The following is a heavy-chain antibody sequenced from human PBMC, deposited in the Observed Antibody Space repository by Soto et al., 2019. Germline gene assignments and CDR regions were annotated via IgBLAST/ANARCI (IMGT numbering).Heavy chain of an antibody. D-gene: IGHD4-17*01. CDR3: ARAGGDYGDYPAHYYYYGMDV. Sequence: QVQLVQSEAEVKKPGSSVKVSCKASGGTFSSYAISWVRQAPGQGLEWMGGIIPIFGTANYAQKFQGRVTITADESTSTAYMELSSLRSEDTAVYYCARAGGDYGDYPAHYYYYGMDVWGQGTTVTVSS. J-gene: IGHJ6*02. CDR1: GGTFSSYA. CDR2: IIPIFGTA. V-gene: IGHV1-69*01.